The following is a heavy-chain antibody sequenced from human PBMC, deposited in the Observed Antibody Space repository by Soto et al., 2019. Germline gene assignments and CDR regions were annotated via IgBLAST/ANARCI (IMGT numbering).Heavy chain of an antibody. CDR1: GGTFSNHA. V-gene: IGHV1-69*13. D-gene: IGHD2-21*02. Sequence: SVKVSCKASGGTFSNHAISWVRQAPGQGLEWVGGIIPMFPTADYAQRFQGRVTITADDSTTTVYMELSGLRSEDTAMYYCARDDATYCGGDCYRYFYYGMDVWGQGATVTVSS. J-gene: IGHJ6*02. CDR2: IIPMFPTA. CDR3: ARDDATYCGGDCYRYFYYGMDV.